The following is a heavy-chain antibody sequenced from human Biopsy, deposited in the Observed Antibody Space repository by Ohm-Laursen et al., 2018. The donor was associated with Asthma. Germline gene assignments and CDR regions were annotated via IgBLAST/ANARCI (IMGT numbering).Heavy chain of an antibody. CDR3: ARAGESDLVGGLDV. V-gene: IGHV3-30*03. CDR2: IAWDGINS. D-gene: IGHD2-21*01. CDR1: GFTFSTYG. J-gene: IGHJ6*02. Sequence: SLRLSCAASGFTFSTYGMHWVRQAPGKGLEWVAFIAWDGINSYYADSVKGRFTISRDNSRNTLYLQKNSLRADDTAVYYCARAGESDLVGGLDVWGQGTTVTVPS.